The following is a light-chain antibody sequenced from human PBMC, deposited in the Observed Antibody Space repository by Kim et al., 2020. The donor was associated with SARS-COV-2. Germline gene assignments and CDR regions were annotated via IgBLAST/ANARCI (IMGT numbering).Light chain of an antibody. Sequence: ALGQKVRITCQGDSIRSYYATWYQQKPGQAPIVVIYGKNNRPSGIPDRFSGSSSGDTASLTITGTQAGDEADYYCNSRGSNDNVLFGGGTKLTVL. CDR2: GKN. V-gene: IGLV3-19*01. CDR3: NSRGSNDNVL. J-gene: IGLJ2*01. CDR1: SIRSYY.